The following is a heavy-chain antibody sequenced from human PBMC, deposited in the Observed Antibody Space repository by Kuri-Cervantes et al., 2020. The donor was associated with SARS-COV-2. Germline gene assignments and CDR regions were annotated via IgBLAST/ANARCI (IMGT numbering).Heavy chain of an antibody. D-gene: IGHD6-19*01. CDR2: IWYDGSNK. CDR1: GFTFSSYG. V-gene: IGHV3-33*01. J-gene: IGHJ6*03. Sequence: GGSLRLSCAASGFTFSSYGIHWVRQAPGKGLEWVAVIWYDGSNKYYADSVKGRFTISRDNSKNTLYLQMNSLRAEDTAVYYCARNAVAGTYYYYMDVWGKGTTVTVSS. CDR3: ARNAVAGTYYYYMDV.